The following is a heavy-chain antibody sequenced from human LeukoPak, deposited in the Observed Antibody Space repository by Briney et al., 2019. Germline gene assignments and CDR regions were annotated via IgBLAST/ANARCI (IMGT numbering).Heavy chain of an antibody. D-gene: IGHD6-19*01. CDR1: GGTFSSYA. Sequence: SVNVSCKASGGTFSSYAISWVRQAPGQGLEWMGGIIPIFGTANYAQKFQGRVTITADKSTSTAYMELSSLRSEDTAVYYCARARGGSGWYTDNLYYGMDVWGKGTTVTVSS. J-gene: IGHJ6*04. CDR3: ARARGGSGWYTDNLYYGMDV. CDR2: IIPIFGTA. V-gene: IGHV1-69*06.